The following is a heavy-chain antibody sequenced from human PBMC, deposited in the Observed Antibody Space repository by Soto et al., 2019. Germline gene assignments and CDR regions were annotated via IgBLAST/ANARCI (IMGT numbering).Heavy chain of an antibody. CDR2: INPNSGGT. J-gene: IGHJ5*02. CDR1: GYTFTGYY. Sequence: QVQLVQSGAEVKKPGASVKVSCKASGYTFTGYYMHWVRQAPGQGLEWMGWINPNSGGTNYAQKFHVRITMTRDTSISTAYMGLSRLRSDDTAVYYCARESPYCSSTSCYTVSWFDPWGQGTLVTVSS. D-gene: IGHD2-2*01. CDR3: ARESPYCSSTSCYTVSWFDP. V-gene: IGHV1-2*02.